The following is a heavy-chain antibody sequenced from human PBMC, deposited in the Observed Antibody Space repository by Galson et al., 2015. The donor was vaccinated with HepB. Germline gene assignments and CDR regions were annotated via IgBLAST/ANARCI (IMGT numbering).Heavy chain of an antibody. Sequence: SLSLSCAASGFSCSNAWMTWVRHAPWKRLERVGRLRRDTDRGTTVFAAPVKGRFTISRDDSKNALYLHMNSLKIEDTAVYYCTADWIGPALYWGQGTLVTVSS. CDR3: TADWIGPALY. CDR1: GFSCSNAW. CDR2: LRRDTDRGTT. D-gene: IGHD3-3*01. J-gene: IGHJ4*02. V-gene: IGHV3-15*01.